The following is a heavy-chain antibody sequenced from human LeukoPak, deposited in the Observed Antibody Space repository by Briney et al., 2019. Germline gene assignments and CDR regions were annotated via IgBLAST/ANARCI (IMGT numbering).Heavy chain of an antibody. V-gene: IGHV4-39*07. CDR2: IYDSGST. Sequence: SETLSLTCTVSGGSIRSSYYYWGWIRQPPGKGLEWIGSIYDSGSTYYNPSLKSRVTISVDTSKNQFSLKLSSVTAADTAVYYCARGATRLYYYGMDVWGQGTTVTVSS. CDR3: ARGATRLYYYGMDV. D-gene: IGHD5-24*01. CDR1: GGSIRSSYYY. J-gene: IGHJ6*02.